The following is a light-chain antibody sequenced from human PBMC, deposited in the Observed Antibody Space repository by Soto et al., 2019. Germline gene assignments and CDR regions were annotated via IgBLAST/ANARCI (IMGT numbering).Light chain of an antibody. CDR1: SSDLGTYNL. Sequence: QSVLTQPASVSGSPGQSITISCTGTSSDLGTYNLVSWYQQHPGKAPKLMIYQGSKRPSGLSDRFSGSKSGNTASLTISGLQAEDEADYYCCSYAGSNTWVFGGGTKVTVL. CDR2: QGS. V-gene: IGLV2-23*01. CDR3: CSYAGSNTWV. J-gene: IGLJ3*02.